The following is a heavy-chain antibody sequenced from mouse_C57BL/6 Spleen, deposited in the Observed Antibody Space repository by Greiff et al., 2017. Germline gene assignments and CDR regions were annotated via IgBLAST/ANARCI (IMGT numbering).Heavy chain of an antibody. D-gene: IGHD2-12*01. CDR1: GFTFSDYY. Sequence: EVQVVESEGGLVQPGSSMKLSCTASGFTFSDYYMAWVRQVPEKGLEWVANINYDGSSTYYLDSLKSRFIISRNNAKNILYLQMSSLKSEDTATYYCAREGYSYAMDYWGQGTSVTVSS. CDR3: AREGYSYAMDY. CDR2: INYDGSST. J-gene: IGHJ4*01. V-gene: IGHV5-16*01.